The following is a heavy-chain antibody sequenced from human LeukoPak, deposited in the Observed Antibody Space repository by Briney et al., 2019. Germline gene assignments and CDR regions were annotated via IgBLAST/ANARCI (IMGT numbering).Heavy chain of an antibody. Sequence: PGGFLRLSCAASGFTFSSYSMNWVRQAPGKGLEWVSSISSSSSYIYYADSVKGRFTISRDNAKNSLYLQMNSLRAEDTAVYYCARARLAYCGGDCPISEWFDPWGQGTLVTVSS. CDR1: GFTFSSYS. CDR3: ARARLAYCGGDCPISEWFDP. V-gene: IGHV3-21*01. CDR2: ISSSSSYI. D-gene: IGHD2-21*02. J-gene: IGHJ5*02.